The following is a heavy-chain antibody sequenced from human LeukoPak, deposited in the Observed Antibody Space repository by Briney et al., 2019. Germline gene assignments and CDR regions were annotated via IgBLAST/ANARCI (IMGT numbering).Heavy chain of an antibody. D-gene: IGHD3-16*01. Sequence: GGSLRLSCTASGFTFSRSSMNWVRQAPGKGLEWVSYISSSGSTIYYADSIKGRFTISRDNAKNSVYLQMNSLRAEDTAVYYCARAPPSPGTRYYFDYWGQGTLVTVSS. CDR2: ISSSGSTI. CDR3: ARAPPSPGTRYYFDY. J-gene: IGHJ4*02. V-gene: IGHV3-48*04. CDR1: GFTFSRSS.